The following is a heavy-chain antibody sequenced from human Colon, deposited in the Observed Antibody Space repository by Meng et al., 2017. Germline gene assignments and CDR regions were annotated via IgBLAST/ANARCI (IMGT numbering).Heavy chain of an antibody. CDR3: ASAATSDAAY. CDR1: GFNFSGYW. Sequence: SLMISCAASGFNFSGYWVNWVRQAPGKVLEWVASIKKEGSEKYYVDSVKGRFTISRDNAKNSLYLQMNSLGGEDTAVYYCASAATSDAAYWGQGTLVTVSS. V-gene: IGHV3-7*01. J-gene: IGHJ4*02. D-gene: IGHD6-13*01. CDR2: IKKEGSEK.